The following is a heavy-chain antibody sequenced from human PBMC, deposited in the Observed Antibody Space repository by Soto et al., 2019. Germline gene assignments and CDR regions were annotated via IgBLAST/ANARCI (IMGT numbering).Heavy chain of an antibody. V-gene: IGHV3-49*04. CDR3: TRRPSRSDRASYYYPYYYEF. CDR2: MRSNAYGGTT. Sequence: EVQLVESGGGLVQPGRSLRLSSSGSGFTFRDYATTWVRQAPGKGLEWVGFMRSNAYGGTTEYAASLKGRFTLSRDDSEGIAYLQMDSLKTEDTAVYYCTRRPSRSDRASYYYPYYYEFWGQGTLVTVSS. D-gene: IGHD3-22*01. J-gene: IGHJ4*02. CDR1: GFTFRDYA.